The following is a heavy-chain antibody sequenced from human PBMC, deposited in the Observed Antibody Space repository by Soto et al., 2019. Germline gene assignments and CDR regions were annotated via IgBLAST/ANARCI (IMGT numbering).Heavy chain of an antibody. CDR3: AKDRDHYDILTGFDY. V-gene: IGHV3-23*01. Sequence: GGSLRLSCAASGFTFSSYAMSWVRQAPGKGLEWVSAISGSGGSTYYADSVKGRFTISRDNSKNTLYLQMNSLRAEDTAVYYCAKDRDHYDILTGFDYWGQGTLVTVSS. D-gene: IGHD3-9*01. CDR1: GFTFSSYA. CDR2: ISGSGGST. J-gene: IGHJ4*02.